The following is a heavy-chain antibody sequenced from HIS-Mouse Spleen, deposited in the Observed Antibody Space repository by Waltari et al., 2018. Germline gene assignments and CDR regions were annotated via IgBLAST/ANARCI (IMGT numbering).Heavy chain of an antibody. CDR2: IYYSGST. V-gene: IGHV4-39*07. CDR3: AREIPYSSSWYDWYFDL. CDR1: GGSISSSSSH. Sequence: QLQLQESGPGLVKPSEPLSLTCTVSGGSISSSSSHWGWIRQPPGKGLEWIGSIYYSGSTYYNPSLKSRVTISVDTSKNQFSLKLSSVTAADTAVYYCAREIPYSSSWYDWYFDLWGRGTLVTVSS. J-gene: IGHJ2*01. D-gene: IGHD6-13*01.